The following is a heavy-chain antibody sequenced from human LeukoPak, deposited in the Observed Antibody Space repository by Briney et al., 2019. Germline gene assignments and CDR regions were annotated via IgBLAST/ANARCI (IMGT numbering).Heavy chain of an antibody. CDR2: IYHSGST. CDR1: GYSISSGYY. J-gene: IGHJ4*02. CDR3: ARGRSWTPNFDY. V-gene: IGHV4-38-2*02. D-gene: IGHD6-13*01. Sequence: SETLSLTCTVSGYSISSGYYWGWIRQPPGRGLEWIGSIYHSGSTYYNPSLKSRVTISVDTSKNRFSLKLSSVTAADTAVYYCARGRSWTPNFDYWGQGTLVTVSS.